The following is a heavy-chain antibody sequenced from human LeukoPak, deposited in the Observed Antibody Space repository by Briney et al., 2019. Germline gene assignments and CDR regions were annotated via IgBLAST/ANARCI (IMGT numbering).Heavy chain of an antibody. J-gene: IGHJ4*02. CDR3: ARGGILTGYSPFDY. CDR1: GFTFSSYW. D-gene: IGHD3-9*01. CDR2: IKQDGSEK. Sequence: PGGSLRLSCAASGFTFSSYWMSWVRQAPGKGLEWVANIKQDGSEKYYVDSVKGRFTISRDNAKNSLYLQMNSLRAEDTAVYYCARGGILTGYSPFDYWGQGTLVTVSS. V-gene: IGHV3-7*01.